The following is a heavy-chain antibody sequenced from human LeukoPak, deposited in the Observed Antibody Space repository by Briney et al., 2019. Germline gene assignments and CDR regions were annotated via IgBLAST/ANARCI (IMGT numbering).Heavy chain of an antibody. CDR3: ARDSTSMVRGVITQYHDH. CDR2: IYTSGST. Sequence: SETLSLTCTVSGGSISSGSYYWSWIRQPAGKGLEWIGRIYTSGSTNYNPSLKSRVTISVDTSKNQFSLKLSSVTAADTAVYYCARDSTSMVRGVITQYHDHWGREPWSPSPQ. V-gene: IGHV4-61*02. J-gene: IGHJ4*02. D-gene: IGHD3-10*01. CDR1: GGSISSGSYY.